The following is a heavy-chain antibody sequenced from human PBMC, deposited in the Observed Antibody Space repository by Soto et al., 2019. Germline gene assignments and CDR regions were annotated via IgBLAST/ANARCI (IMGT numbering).Heavy chain of an antibody. CDR2: IYSGGST. CDR3: ARDPAAGPFYYYYGMDV. V-gene: IGHV3-66*01. D-gene: IGHD6-13*01. Sequence: PGGSLRLSCAASGFTVSSNYMSWVRQAPGKGLEWVSVIYSGGSTYYADSVKGRFTISRDNSKNTLYLQMNSLRAEDTAVYYCARDPAAGPFYYYYGMDVWGQGTTVTSP. J-gene: IGHJ6*02. CDR1: GFTVSSNY.